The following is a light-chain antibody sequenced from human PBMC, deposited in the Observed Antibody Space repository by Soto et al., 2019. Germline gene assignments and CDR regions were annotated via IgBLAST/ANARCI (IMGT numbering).Light chain of an antibody. CDR2: SNN. CDR1: SSNIGSNT. Sequence: QSVLTQPPSASGTPGHRVTSACSGSSSNIGSNTVNWYQQLPGTAPKLLIYSNNQRPSGVPDRFSGSKSGTSASLAISGLQSEDEADYYCAAWDDSLNGLVFGGGTTLPVL. V-gene: IGLV1-44*01. J-gene: IGLJ3*02. CDR3: AAWDDSLNGLV.